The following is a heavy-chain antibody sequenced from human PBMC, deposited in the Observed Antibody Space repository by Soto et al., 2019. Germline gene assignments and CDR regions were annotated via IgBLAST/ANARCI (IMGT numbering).Heavy chain of an antibody. J-gene: IGHJ5*02. CDR3: ARDSLVVVVAATHWFDP. CDR1: GFTFSSYD. V-gene: IGHV3-30-3*01. Sequence: QVQLVESGGGVVQPGRSLRLSCAASGFTFSSYDMHWVRQAPGKGLEWVAVISYDGSNKYYADSVKGRFTISRDNSKNTLYLQMNSLRAEDTAVYYCARDSLVVVVAATHWFDPWGQGTLVTVSS. CDR2: ISYDGSNK. D-gene: IGHD2-15*01.